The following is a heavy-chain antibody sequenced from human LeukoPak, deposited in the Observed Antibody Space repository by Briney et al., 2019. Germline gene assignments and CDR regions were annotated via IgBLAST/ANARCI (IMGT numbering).Heavy chain of an antibody. J-gene: IGHJ6*03. Sequence: PSETLSLTCAVYGGSFSGYYWSWIRQPPGKGLEWIGEINHSGSTNYNPSLKSRVTISVDTSKNQFSLKLSSVTAADTAVYYCAREIGLTGERGYYMDVWGKGTTVTVSS. V-gene: IGHV4-34*01. D-gene: IGHD1-20*01. CDR3: AREIGLTGERGYYMDV. CDR2: INHSGST. CDR1: GGSFSGYY.